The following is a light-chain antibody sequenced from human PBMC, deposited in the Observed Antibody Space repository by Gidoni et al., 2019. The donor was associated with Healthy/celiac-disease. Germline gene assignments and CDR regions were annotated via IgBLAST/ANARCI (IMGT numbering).Light chain of an antibody. J-gene: IGLJ2*01. CDR3: CSYAGSSTQV. V-gene: IGLV2-23*01. CDR1: SSDVGSYNL. CDR2: EGS. Sequence: QSALTQPASVYGSPGQSITISCTGTSSDVGSYNLFSWYQQHPGKAPKLMIYEGSKRPSGVSNRFSGSKSGNTASLTISGLQAEDEADYYCCSYAGSSTQVFGGGTKLTVL.